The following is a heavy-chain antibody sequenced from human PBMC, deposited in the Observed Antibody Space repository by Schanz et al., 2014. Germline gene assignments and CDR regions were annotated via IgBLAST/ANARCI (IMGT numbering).Heavy chain of an antibody. D-gene: IGHD4-17*01. Sequence: EVRLVESGGGLVKPGGSLRLSCEASGFAFSTSSMNWVRQAPGKGLEWVSAINWSDGSTGYADSVKGRFTISRDNGKNSLYLQVNSLRAEDTAVYYCVRDLGGDQTDYWGQGTLVTVSS. CDR1: GFAFSTSS. J-gene: IGHJ4*02. CDR2: INWSDGST. V-gene: IGHV3-21*01. CDR3: VRDLGGDQTDY.